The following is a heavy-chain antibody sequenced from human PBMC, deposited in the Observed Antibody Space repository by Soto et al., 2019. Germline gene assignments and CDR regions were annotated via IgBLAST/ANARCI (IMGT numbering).Heavy chain of an antibody. CDR3: ARDQSATYYYDSSGYVAF. CDR1: GFTFSSYW. V-gene: IGHV3-74*01. Sequence: PGGSLSLSCAASGFTFSSYWMHWVRQAPGKGLVWVSRINSDGGSTSYADSVKGRFTISRDNAKNTLYLQMNSLRAEDTAVYYCARDQSATYYYDSSGYVAFWARGTLLTVSS. CDR2: INSDGGST. J-gene: IGHJ4*02. D-gene: IGHD3-22*01.